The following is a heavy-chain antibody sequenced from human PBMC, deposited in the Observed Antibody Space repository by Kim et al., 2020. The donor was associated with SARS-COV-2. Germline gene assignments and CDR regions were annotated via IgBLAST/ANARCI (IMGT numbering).Heavy chain of an antibody. CDR3: DFGGSWTWAD. J-gene: IGHJ4*02. V-gene: IGHV1-46*04. D-gene: IGHD6-13*01. CDR1: GYTLTSDH. Sequence: ASVKVSCKASGYTLTSDHMHWVRQAPGQGLEWMGIITPNSGRTTYAQKLQGRVTMSTDTSASTIYMELSSLRSDDTAMYARDFGGSWTWADWGQGTLVTVSS. CDR2: ITPNSGRT.